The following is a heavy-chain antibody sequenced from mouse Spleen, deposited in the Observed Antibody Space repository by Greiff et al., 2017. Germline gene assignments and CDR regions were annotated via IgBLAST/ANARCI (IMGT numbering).Heavy chain of an antibody. D-gene: IGHD1-1*01. V-gene: IGHV2-6-7*02. Sequence: VQLQESGPGLVAPSQSLSITCTVSGFSLTGYGVNWVRQPPGKGLEWLGMIWGDGSTDYNSALKSRLSISKDNSKSQVFLKMNSLQTDDTARYYCASYYYGSSYAMDYWGQGTSVTVSS. J-gene: IGHJ4*01. CDR2: IWGDGST. CDR1: GFSLTGYG. CDR3: ASYYYGSSYAMDY.